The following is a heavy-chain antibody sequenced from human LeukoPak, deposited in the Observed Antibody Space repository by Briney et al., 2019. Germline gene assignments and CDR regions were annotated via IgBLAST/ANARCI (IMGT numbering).Heavy chain of an antibody. Sequence: GGSLRLSCAASGFTFSNYWTHWVRQAPGKGLVWVSRINSDGSSTNYADSVKGRFTISRDNAKNTLYLQMNSLRPEDTAVYYCVRGDTYDYYYYYGMDVWGQGTTVTVSS. CDR2: INSDGSST. V-gene: IGHV3-74*01. J-gene: IGHJ6*02. CDR3: VRGDTYDYYYYYGMDV. D-gene: IGHD5-18*01. CDR1: GFTFSNYW.